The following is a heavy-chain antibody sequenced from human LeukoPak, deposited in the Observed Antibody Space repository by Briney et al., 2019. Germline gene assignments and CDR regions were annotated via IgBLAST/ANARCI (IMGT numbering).Heavy chain of an antibody. J-gene: IGHJ3*02. CDR3: ARDTGIDAFDI. CDR1: GFPMSSYD. Sequence: GGSLRLSCGVSGFPMSSYDMSWVRQAPGKGLEWVSVVSKSGSTTNYADSAKGRFTISRENSKNTLYLQMNSLRAEDTAVYYCARDTGIDAFDIWGQGTMVTVSS. D-gene: IGHD7-27*01. V-gene: IGHV3-23*01. CDR2: VSKSGSTT.